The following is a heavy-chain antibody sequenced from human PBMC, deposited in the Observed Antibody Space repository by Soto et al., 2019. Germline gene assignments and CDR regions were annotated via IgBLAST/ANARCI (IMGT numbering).Heavy chain of an antibody. J-gene: IGHJ6*02. D-gene: IGHD5-18*01. CDR1: GGSISSYY. CDR3: ARVTGYSYGSWYYYYGMDV. CDR2: VYYSGST. Sequence: LSLPCTVSGGSISSYYWSWIRQPPGKGLEWIGYVYYSGSTNYNPSLKSRVTISVDTSKNQFSLKLSSVTAADTAVYYCARVTGYSYGSWYYYYGMDVWGQGTTVTVSS. V-gene: IGHV4-59*01.